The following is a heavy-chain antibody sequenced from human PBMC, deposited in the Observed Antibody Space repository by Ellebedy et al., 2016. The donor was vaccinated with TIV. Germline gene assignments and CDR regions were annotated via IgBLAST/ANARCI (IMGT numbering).Heavy chain of an antibody. CDR2: TYYRSTWNT. J-gene: IGHJ4*02. CDR1: GDSVSSNSAA. D-gene: IGHD3/OR15-3a*01. V-gene: IGHV6-1*01. Sequence: SQTLSLTCAISGDSVSSNSAAWNWIRQSPSRGLEWLGRTYYRSTWNTDYAISVNSRITITADTSKNHISLHLNSVTPEDTAMYYCAGRGTAGTGFTYWGQGTLVTVSS. CDR3: AGRGTAGTGFTY.